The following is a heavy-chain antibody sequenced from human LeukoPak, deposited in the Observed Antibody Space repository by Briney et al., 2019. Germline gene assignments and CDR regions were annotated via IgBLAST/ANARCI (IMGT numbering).Heavy chain of an antibody. J-gene: IGHJ4*02. D-gene: IGHD3-16*01. Sequence: GASVKVSCKASGYTFNNFVISWVRQAPGQGLEWVGWISPHTYTTKYAQKVQSRLTMTTDASTTTVYMELRRLRFDVPAVYFCARGQSMYYWGRETAVSVSS. CDR2: ISPHTYTT. CDR3: ARGQSMYY. V-gene: IGHV1-18*01. CDR1: GYTFNNFV.